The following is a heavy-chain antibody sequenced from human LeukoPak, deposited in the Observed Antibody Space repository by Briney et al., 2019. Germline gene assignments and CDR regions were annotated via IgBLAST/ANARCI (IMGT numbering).Heavy chain of an antibody. Sequence: SETLSLTCTVSGGSISSSNAYWGWIRQPPWKGLEWIRSIYYSKNTYYKPSLKSRVTISADTSKNQFSLTLGSVSATDTAVYYCASPRGFSYGYFDNWGQGTLVTVSS. CDR1: GGSISSSNAY. J-gene: IGHJ4*02. CDR3: ASPRGFSYGYFDN. V-gene: IGHV4-39*01. D-gene: IGHD5-18*01. CDR2: IYYSKNT.